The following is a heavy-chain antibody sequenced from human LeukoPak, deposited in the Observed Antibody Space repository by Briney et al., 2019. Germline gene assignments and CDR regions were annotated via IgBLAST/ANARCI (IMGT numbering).Heavy chain of an antibody. CDR3: ARGSLVGATGPNFDY. D-gene: IGHD1-26*01. Sequence: ASVKVSCKASGYTFSSYGISWVQQAPGQGLEWMGWISAYNGNTNYAQKLQGRVTMTTDTSTSTAYMELRSLRSDDTAVYYCARGSLVGATGPNFDYWGQGTLVTVSS. V-gene: IGHV1-18*01. CDR2: ISAYNGNT. J-gene: IGHJ4*02. CDR1: GYTFSSYG.